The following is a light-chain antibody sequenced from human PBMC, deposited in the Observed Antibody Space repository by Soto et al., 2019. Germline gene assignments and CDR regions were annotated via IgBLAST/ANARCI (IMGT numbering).Light chain of an antibody. V-gene: IGKV3-11*01. J-gene: IGKJ1*01. CDR1: QSVSSH. CDR3: HQYKNWPWT. CDR2: DAS. Sequence: EIVLKQSPATLSLSPGERATLSCRASQSVSSHLAWYQQKPGQAPRLLIYDASNRATGIPARFSGSGSGTEFTLTISTLQSEDSAIYYCHQYKNWPWTFGQGTNVDIK.